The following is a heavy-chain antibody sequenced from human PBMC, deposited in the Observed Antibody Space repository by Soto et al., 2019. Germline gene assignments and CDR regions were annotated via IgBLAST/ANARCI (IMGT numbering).Heavy chain of an antibody. J-gene: IGHJ4*02. Sequence: EVQLVESWAGLVQPGGSLRLSCAASGFTSSSYWMSWVRQAPGKGLEWVANIKQDGSEKYYVDSVKGRFTISRDNAKNSLYLQMNSLRAEDTAVYYCARGVHGGYWGQGTLVTVSS. CDR2: IKQDGSEK. V-gene: IGHV3-7*03. D-gene: IGHD3-10*01. CDR3: ARGVHGGY. CDR1: GFTSSSYW.